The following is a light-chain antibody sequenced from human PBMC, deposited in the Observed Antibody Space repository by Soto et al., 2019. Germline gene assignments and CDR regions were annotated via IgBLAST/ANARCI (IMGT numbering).Light chain of an antibody. V-gene: IGLV4-60*02. Sequence: QSVLTQSSSASASLGSSVKLTCTLSSGHSSYIIAWQQQQPGKAPLYLMKLEGSGSYNKGSGVPDRFSGSSSVADRYLTIPNLQFEDEDTYSCATWDSNDLVFGGGTKITVL. CDR2: LEGSGSY. J-gene: IGLJ2*01. CDR1: SGHSSYI. CDR3: ATWDSNDLV.